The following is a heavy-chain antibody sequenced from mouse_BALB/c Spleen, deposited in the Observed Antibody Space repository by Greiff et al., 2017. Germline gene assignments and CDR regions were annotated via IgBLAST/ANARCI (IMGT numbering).Heavy chain of an antibody. D-gene: IGHD2-4*01. CDR1: GFNIKDYY. J-gene: IGHJ1*01. V-gene: IGHV14-4*02. Sequence: DVKLVESGAELVRSGASVKLSCTASGFNIKDYYMHWVKQRPEQGLEWIGWIDPENGDTEYAPKFQGKATMTADTSSNTAYLQLSSLTSEDTAVYYCARGDYDGYWYFDVWGAGTTVTVAS. CDR2: IDPENGDT. CDR3: ARGDYDGYWYFDV.